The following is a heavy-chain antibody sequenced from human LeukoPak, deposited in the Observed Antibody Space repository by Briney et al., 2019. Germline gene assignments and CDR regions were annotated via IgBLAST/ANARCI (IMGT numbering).Heavy chain of an antibody. Sequence: PGGSLRLSCAASGFTVSSNYMSWVRQAPGKGLEWVSVIYSDGTTYYADSVKGQFTISRDISKNTLYLQMSNLRAEDTAVYYCATTQGYSYPYYWGQGILVTVSS. CDR1: GFTVSSNY. V-gene: IGHV3-53*01. CDR3: ATTQGYSYPYY. J-gene: IGHJ4*02. D-gene: IGHD5-18*01. CDR2: IYSDGTT.